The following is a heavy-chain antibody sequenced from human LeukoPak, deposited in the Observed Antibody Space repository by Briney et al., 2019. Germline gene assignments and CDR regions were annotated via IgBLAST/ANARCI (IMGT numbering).Heavy chain of an antibody. Sequence: GGSLRLSCAASGFTFDDYTMHWVRQAPGKGLEWVSLISWDGGSTYYADSVKGRFTISRDNSKNSLYLQMNSLRTEDTALYYCAKGEVAAAGYNWFDPWGQGTLVTVSS. CDR2: ISWDGGST. D-gene: IGHD6-13*01. CDR1: GFTFDDYT. CDR3: AKGEVAAAGYNWFDP. J-gene: IGHJ5*02. V-gene: IGHV3-43*01.